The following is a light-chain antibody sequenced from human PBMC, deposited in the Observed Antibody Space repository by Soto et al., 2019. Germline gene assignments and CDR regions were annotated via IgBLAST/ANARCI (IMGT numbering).Light chain of an antibody. Sequence: ETFMTQSPDTLSVSPGARATLSCRASQSVSSNLAWYQQKPGQAPSILIYGAFTRATGIPARFSGTGSGTEFTLTISSLHSEDLALYYCQQDKDWPLTFGQGTKVDIK. V-gene: IGKV3-15*01. CDR1: QSVSSN. CDR2: GAF. CDR3: QQDKDWPLT. J-gene: IGKJ1*01.